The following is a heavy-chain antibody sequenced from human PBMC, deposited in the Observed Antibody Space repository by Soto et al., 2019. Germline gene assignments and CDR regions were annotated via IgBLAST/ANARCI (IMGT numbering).Heavy chain of an antibody. CDR1: GYTFRNYY. V-gene: IGHV1-46*01. D-gene: IGHD2-15*01. J-gene: IGHJ4*02. CDR3: ARDLAAGDY. Sequence: QVQLVQSGAEVKKPGASVNISCKASGYTFRNYYIHWVRQAPGQGLEWMGIINPTGGSRNYAQRFQGRVNLTMDTSTATVYMELSSLRFEDTAVYYCARDLAAGDYWGQGTLVTVSS. CDR2: INPTGGSR.